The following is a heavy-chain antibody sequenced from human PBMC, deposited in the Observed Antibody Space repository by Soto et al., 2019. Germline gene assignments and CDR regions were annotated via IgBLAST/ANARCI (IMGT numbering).Heavy chain of an antibody. CDR3: ARDPRGMYGNDH. V-gene: IGHV3-33*01. CDR1: GFTFSSYG. Sequence: LRLSCAASGFTFSSYGMHWVRQAPGKGLEWVAGIWYDGSNKYYADSVKGRFTISRDNSKNTLYLQMNSLRVEDTALYYCARDPRGMYGNDHWGQGALVTVSS. CDR2: IWYDGSNK. D-gene: IGHD3-10*02. J-gene: IGHJ5*02.